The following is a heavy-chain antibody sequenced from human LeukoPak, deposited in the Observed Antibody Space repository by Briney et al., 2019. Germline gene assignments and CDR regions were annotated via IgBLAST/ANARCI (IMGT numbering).Heavy chain of an antibody. D-gene: IGHD2-2*01. CDR2: IIPILGIA. CDR3: ARLDAVRAFDI. Sequence: GASVKVSCKASGYTFSSYTISWVRQAPGQGLEWMGRIIPILGIANYAQKFQGRVTITADKSTSIAYMELSSLRSEDTAVYYCARLDAVRAFDIWGQGTMVTISS. J-gene: IGHJ3*02. CDR1: GYTFSSYT. V-gene: IGHV1-69*02.